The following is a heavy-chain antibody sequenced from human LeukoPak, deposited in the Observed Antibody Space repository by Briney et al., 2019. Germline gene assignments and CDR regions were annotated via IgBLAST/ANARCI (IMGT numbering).Heavy chain of an antibody. CDR3: AKDGSSGWYSCYFDY. J-gene: IGHJ4*02. D-gene: IGHD6-19*01. V-gene: IGHV3-30*18. CDR1: GFTFSSYG. Sequence: PGRSLRLSCAASGFTFSSYGMHWVRQAPGKGLGWVAVISYDGSNKYYADSVKGRFTISRDNSKNTLYLQMNSLRAEDTAVYYCAKDGSSGWYSCYFDYWGQGTLVTVSS. CDR2: ISYDGSNK.